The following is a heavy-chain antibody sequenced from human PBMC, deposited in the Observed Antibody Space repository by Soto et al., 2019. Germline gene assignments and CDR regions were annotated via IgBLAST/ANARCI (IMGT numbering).Heavy chain of an antibody. J-gene: IGHJ4*02. Sequence: QLQLQESGSGLVKPSQTLSLTCAVSGGSISSGGYSWSWIRQPPGKGLEWIGYIYHSGSTYYNPSRKSRVIISVDKYMNQFSMKLSTVTAADTAVYYCARGMTTVTTLDYWGQGTLVTVSS. D-gene: IGHD4-4*01. CDR1: GGSISSGGYS. CDR2: IYHSGST. CDR3: ARGMTTVTTLDY. V-gene: IGHV4-30-2*01.